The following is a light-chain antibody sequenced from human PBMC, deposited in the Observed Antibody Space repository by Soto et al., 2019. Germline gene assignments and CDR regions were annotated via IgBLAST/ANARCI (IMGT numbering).Light chain of an antibody. CDR2: SNN. CDR1: SSNIGSNI. Sequence: QSVLTQPPSASGTPGQRVTISCSGSSSNIGSNIVNWYQQLPGTAPRLLISSNNQRPSGVPDRFSGSKSGTSASLAISGLQSEDEADYYCATWDDSLSGWVFGGGTKVTVL. V-gene: IGLV1-44*01. J-gene: IGLJ3*02. CDR3: ATWDDSLSGWV.